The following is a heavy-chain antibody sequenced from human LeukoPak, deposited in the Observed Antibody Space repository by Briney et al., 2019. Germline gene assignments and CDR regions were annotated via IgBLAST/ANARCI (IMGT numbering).Heavy chain of an antibody. J-gene: IGHJ4*02. D-gene: IGHD2-8*01. V-gene: IGHV3-74*01. CDR3: VRSLMGFEDY. Sequence: GESLKISCAASGFTFSSYWMHWVRQAPGKGLVWLSRINSDGSTTTYADSVKGRFTISRDNTKNTLYLQMNSLRAEDTSVYYCVRSLMGFEDYWGQGTLVTVSS. CDR1: GFTFSSYW. CDR2: INSDGSTT.